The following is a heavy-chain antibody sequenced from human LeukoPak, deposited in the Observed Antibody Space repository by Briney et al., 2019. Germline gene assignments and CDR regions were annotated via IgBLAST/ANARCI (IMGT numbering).Heavy chain of an antibody. Sequence: PGGSLRLSCAASGFTFSSYSMNWARQAPGKGLEWVAVISYDGSNKYYADSVKGRFTISRDNSKNTLYLQMNSLRAEDTAVYYCVKDKSREYGDPPTYFDYWGQGTLVTVSS. V-gene: IGHV3-30*18. D-gene: IGHD4-17*01. J-gene: IGHJ4*02. CDR2: ISYDGSNK. CDR3: VKDKSREYGDPPTYFDY. CDR1: GFTFSSYS.